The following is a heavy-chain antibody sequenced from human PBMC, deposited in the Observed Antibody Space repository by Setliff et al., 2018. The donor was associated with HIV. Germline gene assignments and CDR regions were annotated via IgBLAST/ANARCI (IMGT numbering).Heavy chain of an antibody. J-gene: IGHJ4*02. D-gene: IGHD3-22*01. V-gene: IGHV4-59*08. CDR3: ARTKQTYYYESRGYYFDY. CDR1: GGSISTYY. CDR2: IFYSGST. Sequence: SETLSLTCTVSGGSISTYYWSWIRQTPGKGLEWIGYIFYSGSTNYNPSLKSRVTISVDTSKNQFSLKLSYVTAADTAVYYCARTKQTYYYESRGYYFDYWGQGTLVTVSS.